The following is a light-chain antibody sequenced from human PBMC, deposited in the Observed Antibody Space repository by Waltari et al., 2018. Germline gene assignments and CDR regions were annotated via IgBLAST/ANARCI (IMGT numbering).Light chain of an antibody. CDR3: QQYNDWPQT. J-gene: IGKJ1*01. Sequence: EIVMTQFPATLSVSPGERATLPCRASQSVSSNLAWYQQKPGQAPRLLIYDASARATDIPARFSGGGSGTEFTLTISSLQSEDFAVYYCQQYNDWPQTFGQGAKVEIK. CDR2: DAS. V-gene: IGKV3-15*01. CDR1: QSVSSN.